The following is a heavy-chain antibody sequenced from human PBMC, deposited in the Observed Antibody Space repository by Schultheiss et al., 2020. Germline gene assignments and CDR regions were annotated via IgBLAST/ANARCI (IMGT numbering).Heavy chain of an antibody. CDR1: GYSFTSYW. Sequence: GESLKISCKGSGYSFTSYWIGWARQMPGKGLEWMGIIYPGDSDTRYSPSFQGQVTISADKSISTAYLQWSSLKASDTAMYYCARRRGSGILTSYNWFDPWGQGTLVTVSS. V-gene: IGHV5-51*01. J-gene: IGHJ5*02. CDR3: ARRRGSGILTSYNWFDP. CDR2: IYPGDSDT. D-gene: IGHD3-9*01.